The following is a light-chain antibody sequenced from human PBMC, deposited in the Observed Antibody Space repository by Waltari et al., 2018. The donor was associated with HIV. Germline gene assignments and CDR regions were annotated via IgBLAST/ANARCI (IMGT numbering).Light chain of an antibody. CDR3: QQYGSYPWT. J-gene: IGKJ1*01. CDR2: SAS. V-gene: IGKV1-5*03. CDR1: QSVTSY. Sequence: DIQMTQSPPSLFASLGDRVPITCRASQSVTSYLAWYQQKLGSSPNLLIYSASTLVTGVSSTFSASGSGTHFTLTISNLQPDDVATYFCQQYGSYPWTFGQGTRV.